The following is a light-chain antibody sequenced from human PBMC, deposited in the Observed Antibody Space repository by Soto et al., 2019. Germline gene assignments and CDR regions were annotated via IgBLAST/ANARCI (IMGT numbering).Light chain of an antibody. CDR1: QDISHF. J-gene: IGKJ2*01. CDR3: QKYLDAPKT. Sequence: DIQMTQSPSSLSASVGDRVAITCRASQDISHFLAWYQQNPGNVPKLLIYAASSLQSGVPSRFIGSRSGTYFTLTITSLQPEDAATYYCQKYLDAPKTFGQGTKLEIK. V-gene: IGKV1-27*01. CDR2: AAS.